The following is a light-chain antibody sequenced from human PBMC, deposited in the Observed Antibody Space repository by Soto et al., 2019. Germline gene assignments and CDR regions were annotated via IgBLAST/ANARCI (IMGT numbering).Light chain of an antibody. CDR3: KQYKEWPPFT. J-gene: IGKJ5*01. V-gene: IGKV3-15*01. CDR1: QYVSNK. CDR2: GAS. Sequence: EIVMTQSPATLSVSPGEPATLSCRSSQYVSNKVAWYQQKPGQAPSLLILGASTRATGVPARFSGSGSGTEFTLSISSLQSEDFAVYYCKQYKEWPPFTFGQGTRLEIK.